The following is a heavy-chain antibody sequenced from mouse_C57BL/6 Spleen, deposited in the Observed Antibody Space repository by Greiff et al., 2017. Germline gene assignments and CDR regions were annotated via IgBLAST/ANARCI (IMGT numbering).Heavy chain of an antibody. Sequence: QVQLKQPGAELVKPGASVKLSCKASGYTFTSYWMHWVKQRPGRGLEWIGRIDPNSGGTKYNEKFKSKATLTVDKPSSTAYMQLSSLPSEDSAVYYCARNWEDYWYFDVWGTGTTVTVSS. D-gene: IGHD4-1*01. V-gene: IGHV1-72*01. CDR1: GYTFTSYW. J-gene: IGHJ1*03. CDR3: ARNWEDYWYFDV. CDR2: IDPNSGGT.